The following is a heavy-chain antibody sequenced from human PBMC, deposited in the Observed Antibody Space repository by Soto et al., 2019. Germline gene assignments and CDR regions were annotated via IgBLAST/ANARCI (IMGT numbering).Heavy chain of an antibody. V-gene: IGHV4-59*01. CDR1: GGSISSYY. D-gene: IGHD6-19*01. CDR3: ARDEGSSGWYYYYGMDV. Sequence: SETLSLTCTVSGGSISSYYWSWIRQPPGKGLEWIGYIYYSGSTNYNPSLKSRVTISVDTSKNQFSLKLSSVTAADTAVYYCARDEGSSGWYYYYGMDVWGQGTTVTVSS. CDR2: IYYSGST. J-gene: IGHJ6*02.